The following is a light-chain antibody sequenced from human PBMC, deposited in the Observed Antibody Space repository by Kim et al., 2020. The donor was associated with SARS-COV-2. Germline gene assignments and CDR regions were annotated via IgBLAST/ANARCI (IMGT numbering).Light chain of an antibody. Sequence: SSELTQDPAVSVALGQTVRITCQGDSLRSYYANWYQQKPGQAPKVVIYGKDNRPSGVPDRFSGSSSGNNAYLTITGTQAGDEADYYCNSRDSNDYVVFGG. CDR3: NSRDSNDYVV. CDR1: SLRSYY. J-gene: IGLJ2*01. CDR2: GKD. V-gene: IGLV3-19*01.